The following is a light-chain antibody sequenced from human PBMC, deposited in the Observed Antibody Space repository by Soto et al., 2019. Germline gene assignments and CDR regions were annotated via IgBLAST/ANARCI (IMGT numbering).Light chain of an antibody. CDR3: QQYYSTPWT. CDR1: QSVLYSADNKNY. V-gene: IGKV4-1*01. Sequence: DIVMTQSPDSLAVSLGERATINCESSQSVLYSADNKNYLAWYQQKPGQPPKLLIYWASTRESGVPDRFSGSGSGTDFTRTISSLQAEDVAVYYCQQYYSTPWTFGQGTNVEIK. CDR2: WAS. J-gene: IGKJ1*01.